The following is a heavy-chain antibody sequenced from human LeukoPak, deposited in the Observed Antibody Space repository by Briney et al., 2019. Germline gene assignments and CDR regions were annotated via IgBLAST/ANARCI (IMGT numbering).Heavy chain of an antibody. J-gene: IGHJ5*02. CDR1: GGSISSGSYY. Sequence: SQTLSLTCTVSGGSISSGSYYWSWIRQPAGKGLEWIGRIYTSGSTNYNPSLKSRVTISVATSKNPFSLKLSSVTAADAAVYYCARYCSGGSCYFDLWGQGTLVTVSS. D-gene: IGHD2-15*01. CDR3: ARYCSGGSCYFDL. V-gene: IGHV4-61*02. CDR2: IYTSGST.